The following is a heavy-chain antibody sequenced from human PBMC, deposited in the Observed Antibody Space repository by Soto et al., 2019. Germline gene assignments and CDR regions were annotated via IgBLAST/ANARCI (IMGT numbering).Heavy chain of an antibody. Sequence: GASVKVSCKASGYTFTSYDINWVRQATGQGLEWMGWMNPNSGNTGYAQKFQGRVTMTRNTSISTAYMELSSLRSEDTAVYYCARGVAAGTYYYYYMDVWGKGTTVTVSS. CDR1: GYTFTSYD. CDR3: ARGVAAGTYYYYYMDV. CDR2: MNPNSGNT. D-gene: IGHD6-13*01. J-gene: IGHJ6*03. V-gene: IGHV1-8*01.